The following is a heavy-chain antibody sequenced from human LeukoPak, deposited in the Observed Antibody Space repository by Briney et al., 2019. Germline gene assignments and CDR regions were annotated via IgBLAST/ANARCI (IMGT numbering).Heavy chain of an antibody. J-gene: IGHJ4*02. V-gene: IGHV1-46*01. CDR2: INPSGGST. D-gene: IGHD6-13*01. CDR1: GYTFTSYY. CDR3: ARVGSSPGMFFDY. Sequence: ASVKVSFKASGYTFTSYYMHWVRQAPGQGLEWMGIINPSGGSTSYTQKFQGRVTMTRDMSTSTVYMELSSLRSEDTAVYYCARVGSSPGMFFDYWGQGTLVTVSS.